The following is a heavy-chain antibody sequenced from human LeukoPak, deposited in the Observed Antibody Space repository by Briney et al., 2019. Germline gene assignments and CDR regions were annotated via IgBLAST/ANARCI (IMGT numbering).Heavy chain of an antibody. CDR3: ARDMAAAGGNWFDP. D-gene: IGHD6-13*01. V-gene: IGHV4-39*07. CDR2: IYYSGST. J-gene: IGHJ5*02. Sequence: SETLSLNCTVSGGSISGYYWGWIRQPPGKGLEWIGSIYYSGSTYYNPSLKSRVTISVDTSKNQFSLKLSSVTAADTAVYYCARDMAAAGGNWFDPWGQGTLVTVSS. CDR1: GGSISGYY.